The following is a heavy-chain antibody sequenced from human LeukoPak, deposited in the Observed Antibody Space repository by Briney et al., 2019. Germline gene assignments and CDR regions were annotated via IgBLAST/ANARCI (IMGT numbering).Heavy chain of an antibody. CDR3: ARDVNLLFFDV. Sequence: PGGSLRPSCASSGFTFSSDWMYWVRQAPGRGPVWVSGIKPDGTYTHYADSVKGRFTISRDDAKNTLYLQMNSLRADDTAVYYCARDVNLLFFDVWGRGTLVAVSS. D-gene: IGHD2/OR15-2a*01. CDR1: GFTFSSDW. V-gene: IGHV3-74*01. J-gene: IGHJ2*01. CDR2: IKPDGTYT.